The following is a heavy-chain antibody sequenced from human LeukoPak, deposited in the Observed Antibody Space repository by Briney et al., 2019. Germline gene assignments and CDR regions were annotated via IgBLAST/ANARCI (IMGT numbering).Heavy chain of an antibody. V-gene: IGHV3-13*01. J-gene: IGHJ6*02. CDR1: GFTFRSYD. CDR3: TLSYGRGFNYYYGMEV. CDR2: IDSVSNT. Sequence: GGSLRLSCEASGFTFRSYDMHWVRRVTGRGLEWVSAIDSVSNTYYPGSGKGRFTISRENAKNSVYLQMNRLSAGDTAVYYCTLSYGRGFNYYYGMEVWGQGTTVTASS. D-gene: IGHD5-18*01.